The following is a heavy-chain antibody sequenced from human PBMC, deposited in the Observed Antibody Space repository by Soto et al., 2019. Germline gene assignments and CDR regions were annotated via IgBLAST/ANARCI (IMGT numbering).Heavy chain of an antibody. CDR3: ARDAAVGLFAY. CDR1: GYTFTSYG. V-gene: IGHV1-18*01. Sequence: QVQLVQSGAEVKKPGASVKVSCKASGYTFTSYGISWVRQAPGQGLEWMGWISAYNGNTNYAQKLQGRVTMTTDTSPRPGSKELRRRRTDDTAVYYCARDAAVGLFAYWGQGALVTVSS. CDR2: ISAYNGNT. J-gene: IGHJ4*02. D-gene: IGHD1-26*01.